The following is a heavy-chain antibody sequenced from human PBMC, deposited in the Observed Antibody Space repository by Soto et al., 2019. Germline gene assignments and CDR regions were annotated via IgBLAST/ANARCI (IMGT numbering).Heavy chain of an antibody. D-gene: IGHD6-19*01. Sequence: QVQLVQSWAEVKKPGASVKVSCKSSGYTFTSYAMHWVRQAPGQRLAWMGWINAGNGNTKYSQKFKGRVTITRETSASPAYMELSSLRSEDTAVYYCARDLGGWTDYWGQGTLVTVSS. V-gene: IGHV1-3*01. J-gene: IGHJ4*02. CDR1: GYTFTSYA. CDR2: INAGNGNT. CDR3: ARDLGGWTDY.